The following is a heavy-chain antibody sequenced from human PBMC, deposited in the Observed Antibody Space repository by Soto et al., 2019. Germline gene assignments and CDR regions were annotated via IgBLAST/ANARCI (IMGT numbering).Heavy chain of an antibody. J-gene: IGHJ5*02. D-gene: IGHD3-3*01. CDR3: ARHVRGELTYYDFWSGPSPMFDP. Sequence: SETLSLTCTVSGGSISSYYCSWIRQPPGKGLEWIGYIYYSGSTNYNPSLKSRVTISVDTSKNQFSLTLSSVTAADTAVYYCARHVRGELTYYDFWSGPSPMFDPWGQGTLVTSP. CDR2: IYYSGST. V-gene: IGHV4-59*08. CDR1: GGSISSYY.